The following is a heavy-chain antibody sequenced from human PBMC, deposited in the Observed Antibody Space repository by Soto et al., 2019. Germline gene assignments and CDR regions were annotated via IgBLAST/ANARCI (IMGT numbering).Heavy chain of an antibody. CDR2: ISSSSSYI. J-gene: IGHJ4*02. Sequence: GGSLRLSCAASGFTFSSYSMNWVRQAPGKGLEWVSSISSSSSYIYYADSVKGRFTISRDNAKNSLYLQMNSLRAEDTAVYYCARGTTGTTRYFDYWGQGTPVTVSS. D-gene: IGHD1-1*01. V-gene: IGHV3-21*01. CDR3: ARGTTGTTRYFDY. CDR1: GFTFSSYS.